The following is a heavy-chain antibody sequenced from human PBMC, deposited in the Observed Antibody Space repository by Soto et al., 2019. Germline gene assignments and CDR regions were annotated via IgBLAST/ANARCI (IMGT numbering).Heavy chain of an antibody. CDR1: GYSFTSYW. D-gene: IGHD2-15*01. CDR2: IYPGDSDT. V-gene: IGHV5-51*01. CDR3: ARQGTSSVVGMDV. J-gene: IGHJ6*02. Sequence: RGESLKISCKGSGYSFTSYWIGWVRQMPGKGLEWMGIIYPGDSDTRYSPSFQGQVTISADKSISTAYLQWSSLKASDTAMYYCARQGTSSVVGMDVWGQGTTVTVSS.